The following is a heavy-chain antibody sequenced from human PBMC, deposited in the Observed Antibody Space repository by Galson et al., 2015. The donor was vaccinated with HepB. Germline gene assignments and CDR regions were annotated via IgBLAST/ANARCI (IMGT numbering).Heavy chain of an antibody. Sequence: CAISGDSVSSNSAAWNWIRQSPSRGLEWLGRTYYRSKWYTDYAVSVISRITISPDTSKNQFSLQLSSVTPEDTAMYYCARDLGGVGAWGQGTLVTVSS. CDR3: ARDLGGVGA. J-gene: IGHJ5*02. V-gene: IGHV6-1*01. D-gene: IGHD3-16*01. CDR2: TYYRSKWYT. CDR1: GDSVSSNSAA.